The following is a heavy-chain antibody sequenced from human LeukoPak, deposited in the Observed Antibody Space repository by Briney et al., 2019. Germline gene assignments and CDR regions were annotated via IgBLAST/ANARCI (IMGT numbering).Heavy chain of an antibody. Sequence: PSETLSLTCTVSGASMSSHYWTWMRQDPGTGLEWIGNIYHTGSTSYNPALESRVTISLDTSNNQFSLKLTSVTAADPAVYYCAKEGGPARPGLDSWGQGTLVTVSS. V-gene: IGHV4-59*11. CDR3: AKEGGPARPGLDS. J-gene: IGHJ4*02. D-gene: IGHD6-6*01. CDR1: GASMSSHY. CDR2: IYHTGST.